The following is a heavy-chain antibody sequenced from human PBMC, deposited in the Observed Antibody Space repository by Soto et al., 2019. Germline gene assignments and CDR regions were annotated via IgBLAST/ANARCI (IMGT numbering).Heavy chain of an antibody. CDR2: IIPIIGTP. V-gene: IGHV1-69*01. Sequence: QVQLVQSGAEVKKPGSSVKVSCKASGGTFRNHVFNWVRQAPGQGLEWMGGIIPIIGTPNYAQKFQGRVTIPADASTNTVYLEVSSLRSQDTAVYYCARDLELRDGNISHLDYWGQGTLVTVSS. CDR1: GGTFRNHV. CDR3: ARDLELRDGNISHLDY. J-gene: IGHJ4*02. D-gene: IGHD1-26*01.